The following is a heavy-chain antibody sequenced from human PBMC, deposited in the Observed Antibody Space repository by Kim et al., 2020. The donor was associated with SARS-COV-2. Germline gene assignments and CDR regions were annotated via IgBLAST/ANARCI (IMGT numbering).Heavy chain of an antibody. J-gene: IGHJ4*02. CDR2: EK. V-gene: IGHV3-7*01. CDR3: ARHGGYYFDY. D-gene: IGHD3-3*01. Sequence: EKYYVDSVKGRFTISRDNAENSLYLQMNSLRAEDTAVYYCARHGGYYFDYWGQGTLVTVSS.